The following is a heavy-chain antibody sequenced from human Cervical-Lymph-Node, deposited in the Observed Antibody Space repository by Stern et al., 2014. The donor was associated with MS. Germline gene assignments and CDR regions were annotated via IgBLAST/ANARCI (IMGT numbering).Heavy chain of an antibody. D-gene: IGHD2-2*01. CDR3: ARELVSKYCISTSCDYFDY. J-gene: IGHJ4*02. CDR2: INSDGSST. Sequence: EVQLVESGGGLVQPGGSLRLSCAASGFTFRSYWMHWVRQAPGKGLVWVSRINSDGSSTTYADSVKGRFTISRDNTENTLYLQMNSLRAEDTAVYYCARELVSKYCISTSCDYFDYWGQGALVTVSS. CDR1: GFTFRSYW. V-gene: IGHV3-74*03.